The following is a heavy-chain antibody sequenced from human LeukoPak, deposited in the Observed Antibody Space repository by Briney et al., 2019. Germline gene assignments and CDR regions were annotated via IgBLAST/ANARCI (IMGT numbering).Heavy chain of an antibody. D-gene: IGHD4-11*01. CDR1: GGSISSSSYY. CDR3: ARGRNDNSNYVVNWFDP. J-gene: IGHJ5*02. V-gene: IGHV4-39*07. CDR2: IYYSGST. Sequence: SETLSLTCTVFGGSISSSSYYWGWTRQPPGKGLEWIGSIYYSGSTYYNPSLNSRVTISVDTSKNQFSLKLSSVTAADTAVYYCARGRNDNSNYVVNWFDPWGQGTLVTVSS.